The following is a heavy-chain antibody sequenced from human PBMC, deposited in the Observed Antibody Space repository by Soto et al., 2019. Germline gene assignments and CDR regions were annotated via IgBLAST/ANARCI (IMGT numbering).Heavy chain of an antibody. CDR2: ISSSSYTI. Sequence: GGSLRLSCAASGFTFSSYSMNWVRQAPGKGLEWVSFISSSSYTIYYADSVKGRFTISRDNAKNSLYLQMNSLRAEDTAVYYCARDLWAAAARGWFDPWGQGTLVTVSS. J-gene: IGHJ5*02. CDR1: GFTFSSYS. CDR3: ARDLWAAAARGWFDP. D-gene: IGHD6-13*01. V-gene: IGHV3-48*01.